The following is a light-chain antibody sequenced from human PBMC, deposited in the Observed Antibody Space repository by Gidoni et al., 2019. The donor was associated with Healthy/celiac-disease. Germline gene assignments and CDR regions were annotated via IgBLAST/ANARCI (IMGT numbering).Light chain of an antibody. CDR3: QQYGSSPQCT. CDR1: QSVSSSY. V-gene: IGKV3-20*01. CDR2: GAS. J-gene: IGKJ2*02. Sequence: EIVLTQYPGTLSLSPGDRATLSCRASQSVSSSYLAWYQQKPGQAPRLLIYGASSRATGIPDRFSGSGSGTDFTLTISRLEPEDFAVYYCQQYGSSPQCTFGQGTKLEIK.